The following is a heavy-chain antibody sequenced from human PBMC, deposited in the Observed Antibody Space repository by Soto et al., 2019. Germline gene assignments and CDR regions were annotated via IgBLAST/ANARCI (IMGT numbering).Heavy chain of an antibody. D-gene: IGHD3-10*01. J-gene: IGHJ4*02. CDR1: GNTFTSYD. Sequence: ASVKVSCKASGNTFTSYDINWVRQATGHGLEWMGWINPNSGNIGHAQKFQGRVTMTRDTAIRTAYMEVSRLRSDDTAVYYCARGRASGGYYLLDYWGQGTLVTVSS. CDR3: ARGRASGGYYLLDY. CDR2: INPNSGNI. V-gene: IGHV1-8*01.